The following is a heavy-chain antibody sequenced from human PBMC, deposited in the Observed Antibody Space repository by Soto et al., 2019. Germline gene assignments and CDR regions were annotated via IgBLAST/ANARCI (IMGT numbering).Heavy chain of an antibody. J-gene: IGHJ5*02. CDR2: IYPGDSDT. CDR3: ARSHRGYSYGYWFDP. Sequence: PGESLKISCKGSGYSFTSYWIGWVRQMPGKGLEWMGIIYPGDSDTRYSPSFQGQVTISADKSISTAYLQWSSLKASDTAMYYCARSHRGYSYGYWFDPSGQGTQVTVSS. D-gene: IGHD5-18*01. CDR1: GYSFTSYW. V-gene: IGHV5-51*01.